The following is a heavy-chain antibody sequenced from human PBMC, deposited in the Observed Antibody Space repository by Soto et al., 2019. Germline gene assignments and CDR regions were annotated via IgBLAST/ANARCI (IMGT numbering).Heavy chain of an antibody. CDR3: ARAQGLRYFDWLSPHFDY. CDR1: GYSFTSHY. CDR2: INPNSGGT. J-gene: IGHJ4*02. Sequence: ASVKVSCKASGYSFTSHYMHWVRQAPGQGLEWMGWINPNSGGTNYAQKFQGWVTMTRDTSISTAYMELSRLRSDDTAVYYCARAQGLRYFDWLSPHFDYWGQGTLVTVSS. D-gene: IGHD3-9*01. V-gene: IGHV1-2*04.